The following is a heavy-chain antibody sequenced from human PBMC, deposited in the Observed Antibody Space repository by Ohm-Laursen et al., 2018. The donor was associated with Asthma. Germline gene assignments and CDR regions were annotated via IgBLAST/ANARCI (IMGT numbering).Heavy chain of an antibody. CDR1: GASISSGGLY. CDR2: IYSSGST. J-gene: IGHJ4*02. V-gene: IGHV4-31*02. D-gene: IGHD3-22*01. Sequence: TLSLTWNVSGASISSGGLYWTWIRQHPGKGLEWIGYIYSSGSTNYNPSLKSRVATSLDTSKNQFSLKLSPVTAADTAVYYCARGTFYYESTGYYFFDHWGQGALVTVSS. CDR3: ARGTFYYESTGYYFFDH.